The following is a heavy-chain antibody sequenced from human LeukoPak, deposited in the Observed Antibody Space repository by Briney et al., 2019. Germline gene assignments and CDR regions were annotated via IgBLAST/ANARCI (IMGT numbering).Heavy chain of an antibody. D-gene: IGHD3-10*01. CDR1: GPSLIILY. J-gene: IGHJ4*02. CDR2: IYYRGST. CDR3: ARGAITMVRGVMIPPDY. V-gene: IGHV4-59*01. Sequence: PTETLSLTCPVYGPSLIILYWGWIRQPRGRGLGWNGYIYYRGSTNYNPSLKSRVNISVDTSKNQFSLKLSSVTAADTAVYYCARGAITMVRGVMIPPDYWGQGTLVTVSS.